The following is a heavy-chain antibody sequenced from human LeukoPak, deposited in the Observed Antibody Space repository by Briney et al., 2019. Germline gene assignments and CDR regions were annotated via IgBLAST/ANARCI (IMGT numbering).Heavy chain of an antibody. V-gene: IGHV1-69*13. J-gene: IGHJ6*02. CDR2: IIPIFGTA. CDR3: ARGDIVVVPADIDHYYYGMDV. Sequence: SVKVFSKASGGTFSSYAISWVRQAPGQGLEWMGGIIPIFGTANYAQKFQGRVSITADEFTSTAYMELSSLRSEDTAVYYCARGDIVVVPADIDHYYYGMDVWGQGTTVTVSS. CDR1: GGTFSSYA. D-gene: IGHD2-2*02.